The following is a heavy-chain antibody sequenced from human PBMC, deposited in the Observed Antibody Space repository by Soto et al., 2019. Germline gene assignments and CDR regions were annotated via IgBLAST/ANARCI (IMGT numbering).Heavy chain of an antibody. CDR2: VYYTGDT. V-gene: IGHV4-39*01. Sequence: SETLSLTCTVSGASISTPGSYWGWVRQSPGTGLQWIGFVYYTGDTYYSPSFKSRVTMSVDTSKNQLSMTLRSMTAADTALFYCARMSEVAARPGFDYWGQGTLVTVSS. D-gene: IGHD6-6*01. CDR1: GASISTPGSY. CDR3: ARMSEVAARPGFDY. J-gene: IGHJ4*02.